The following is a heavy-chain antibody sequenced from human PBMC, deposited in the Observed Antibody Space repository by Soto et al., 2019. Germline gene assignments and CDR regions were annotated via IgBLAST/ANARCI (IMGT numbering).Heavy chain of an antibody. CDR3: ARDYGLLWFGELYWFDP. Sequence: GASVKVSCKASGYTFTSYGISWVRQAPGQGLEWMGWISAYNGNTNYAQKLQGRVTMTTGTSTSTAYMELRSLRSDDTAVYYCARDYGLLWFGELYWFDPWGQGTLVTVSS. CDR1: GYTFTSYG. V-gene: IGHV1-18*01. J-gene: IGHJ5*02. CDR2: ISAYNGNT. D-gene: IGHD3-10*01.